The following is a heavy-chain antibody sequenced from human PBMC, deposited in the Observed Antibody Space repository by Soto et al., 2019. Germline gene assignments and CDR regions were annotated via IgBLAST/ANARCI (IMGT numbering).Heavy chain of an antibody. CDR2: IYYSGST. V-gene: IGHV4-30-4*01. CDR1: GDSILNGDYY. D-gene: IGHD3-16*02. J-gene: IGHJ5*02. CDR3: AREGAYDYVWGSYRSWFDP. Sequence: PSETLSLTCTVSGDSILNGDYYWSWIRQPPGKGLEWIGYIYYSGSTSYNSSLKSRVTISIDTSKNQFSLKLDSVTAADTAVYYCAREGAYDYVWGSYRSWFDPWGQGTLVTVSS.